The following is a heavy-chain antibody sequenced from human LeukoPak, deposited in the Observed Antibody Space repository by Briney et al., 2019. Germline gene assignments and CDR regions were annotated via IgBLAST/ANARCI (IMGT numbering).Heavy chain of an antibody. V-gene: IGHV3-23*01. D-gene: IGHD3-10*01. CDR2: ISGSGGST. CDR1: GFTFSSYA. J-gene: IGHJ4*02. Sequence: PGGSLRLSCAASGFTFSSYAMSWVRQAPGKGLEWVSAISGSGGSTYYADSVKGRFTISRDNSKNTLYLQMNSLRAEDTAVYYCANTPKRLLWFGELSSTPPNLLFDYWGQGTLVTVSS. CDR3: ANTPKRLLWFGELSSTPPNLLFDY.